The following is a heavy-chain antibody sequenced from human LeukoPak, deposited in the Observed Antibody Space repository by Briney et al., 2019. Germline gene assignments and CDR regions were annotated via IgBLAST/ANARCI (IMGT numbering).Heavy chain of an antibody. CDR3: ARDQGITARLFEY. V-gene: IGHV3-33*01. J-gene: IGHJ4*02. D-gene: IGHD6-6*01. CDR1: GFTFSTYG. CDR2: IWYDGTNK. Sequence: GSLRLSCAASGFTFSTYGMHWVRQAPGKGLEWVAIIWYDGTNKYYADSVKGRFTISRGDSKNTLYLQMNSLRAEDTAVYYCARDQGITARLFEYWGQGTLVTVSS.